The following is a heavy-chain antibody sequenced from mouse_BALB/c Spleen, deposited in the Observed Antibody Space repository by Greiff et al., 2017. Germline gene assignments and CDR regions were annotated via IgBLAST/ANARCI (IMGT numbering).Heavy chain of an antibody. D-gene: IGHD2-4*01. J-gene: IGHJ4*01. CDR3: ARGGPFYYDYDGYYAMDY. V-gene: IGHV1-26*01. CDR1: GYTFTDYY. CDR2: INPNNGDT. Sequence: VQLQQSGPELVKPGASVKMSCKASGYTFTDYYMKWVKQSHGKSLEWIGDINPNNGDTFYNQKFKGKATLTVDKSSSTAYMQLNSLTSEDSAVYYCARGGPFYYDYDGYYAMDYWGQGTSVTVSS.